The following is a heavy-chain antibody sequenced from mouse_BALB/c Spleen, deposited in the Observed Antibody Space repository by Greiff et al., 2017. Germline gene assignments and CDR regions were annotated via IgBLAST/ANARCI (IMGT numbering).Heavy chain of an antibody. D-gene: IGHD2-3*01. Sequence: EVMLVESGGGLVQPGGSLKLSCAASGFTFSSYGMSWVRQTPDKRLELVATINSNGGSTYYPDSVKGRFTISRDNAKNTLYLQMSSLKSEDTAMYYCARDSLYDGYPWGQGTTLTVSS. CDR1: GFTFSSYG. CDR2: INSNGGST. CDR3: ARDSLYDGYP. J-gene: IGHJ2*01. V-gene: IGHV5-6-3*01.